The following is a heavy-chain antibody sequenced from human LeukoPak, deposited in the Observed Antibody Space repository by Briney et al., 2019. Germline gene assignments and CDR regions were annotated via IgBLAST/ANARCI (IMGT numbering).Heavy chain of an antibody. D-gene: IGHD6-19*01. CDR2: IYSGGST. Sequence: GGSLRLSCAASGFTVSSNYMSWVRQAPGKGLEWVSVIYSGGSTYYADSVKGRFTISRHNSKNTLYLQMNSLRAEDTAVYYCAGGLGVAGVPSNDAFGIWGQGTMVTVSS. J-gene: IGHJ3*02. V-gene: IGHV3-53*04. CDR3: AGGLGVAGVPSNDAFGI. CDR1: GFTVSSNY.